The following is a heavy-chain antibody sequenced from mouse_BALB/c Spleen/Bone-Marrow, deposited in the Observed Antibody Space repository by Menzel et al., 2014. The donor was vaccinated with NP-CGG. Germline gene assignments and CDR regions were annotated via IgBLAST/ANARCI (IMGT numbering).Heavy chain of an antibody. J-gene: IGHJ4*01. CDR2: INPYNGGT. CDR1: DYSFTDYT. D-gene: IGHD2-3*01. CDR3: ARRDGNFYYAMDY. V-gene: IGHV1-19*01. Sequence: VQLKESGPELVKPGASMKISCKASDYSFTDYTMNWVKQSHGKNLEWIGLINPYNGGTSYSQKFKGKATLTVDKSSSTAYMELLSLTSEDSAVYYCARRDGNFYYAMDYWGQGTSVTVSS.